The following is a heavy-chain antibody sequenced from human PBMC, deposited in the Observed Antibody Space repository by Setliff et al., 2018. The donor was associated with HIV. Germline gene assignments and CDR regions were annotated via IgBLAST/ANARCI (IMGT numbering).Heavy chain of an antibody. D-gene: IGHD6-13*01. CDR2: INPNSGGT. CDR1: GYTFTGYY. J-gene: IGHJ3*02. V-gene: IGHV1-2*02. CDR3: ARAAGYSSSWHRYAFEI. Sequence: ASVKVSCKASGYTFTGYYMHWVRQAPGQGLEWMGWINPNSGGTDYAQKFQGRVTMTRDTSISTVYMELSSLRSDDTAVYYCARAAGYSSSWHRYAFEIWGQGTMVTVS.